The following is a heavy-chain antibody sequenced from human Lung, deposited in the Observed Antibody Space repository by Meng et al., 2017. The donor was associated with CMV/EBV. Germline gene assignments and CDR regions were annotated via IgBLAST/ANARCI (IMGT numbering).Heavy chain of an antibody. Sequence: ASVKVSCKASGDTSTSHDINWVRQAPGQGLEWVGWMNPKSDTGLAPRLLGRVTITRDTSIKTTYMELSGLTSEDTAVYYCARYCFDERVGGCAFDVWGPGXMVTVSS. J-gene: IGHJ3*01. CDR1: GDTSTSHD. CDR2: MNPKSDT. V-gene: IGHV1-8*01. CDR3: ARYCFDERVGGCAFDV. D-gene: IGHD1-26*01.